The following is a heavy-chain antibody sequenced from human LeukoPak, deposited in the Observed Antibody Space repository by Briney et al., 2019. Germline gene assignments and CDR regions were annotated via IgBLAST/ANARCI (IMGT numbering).Heavy chain of an antibody. CDR2: VGISSGNT. CDR3: ARDHRYAFDN. J-gene: IGHJ4*02. D-gene: IGHD5-12*01. V-gene: IGHV3-48*04. CDR1: GFTFSDYS. Sequence: GGSLRLSCAASGFTFSDYSMNWVRQAPGKGLEWISYVGISSGNTNYADSVKGRFTISGDSAKNSVFLQMNYLRVEDTAVYYCARDHRYAFDNWGQGTLVTVSS.